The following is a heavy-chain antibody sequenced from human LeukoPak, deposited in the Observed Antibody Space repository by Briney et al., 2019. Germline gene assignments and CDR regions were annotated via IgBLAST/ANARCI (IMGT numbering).Heavy chain of an antibody. D-gene: IGHD3-16*01. CDR2: ISSSSSTI. Sequence: QPGGSLRLSCAASGFTFSSYEMNWVRQAPGKGLGWVSYISSSSSTIHYVDSVKGRFTISRDDAKNSLYLQMNNLRAEDTAVYYCARDLYPGYWGQGTLVTVSS. CDR1: GFTFSSYE. J-gene: IGHJ4*02. V-gene: IGHV3-48*03. CDR3: ARDLYPGY.